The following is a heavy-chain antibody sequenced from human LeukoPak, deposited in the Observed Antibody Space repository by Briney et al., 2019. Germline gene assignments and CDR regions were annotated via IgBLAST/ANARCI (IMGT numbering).Heavy chain of an antibody. CDR1: GITVSSNY. CDR2: IYSSGST. V-gene: IGHV3-66*01. D-gene: IGHD2-15*01. CDR3: VGGRVDTDAY. Sequence: PGGSLRLSCAASGITVSSNYMNWVRQAPGKGLEWVSVIYSSGSTYYTDSVRGRFTISRDNSKNTLYLQMNSLRVEDTAVYYCVGGRVDTDAYWGQGSLVTVSS. J-gene: IGHJ4*02.